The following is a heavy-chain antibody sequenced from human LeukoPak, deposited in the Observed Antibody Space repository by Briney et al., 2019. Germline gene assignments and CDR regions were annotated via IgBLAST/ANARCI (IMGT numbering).Heavy chain of an antibody. J-gene: IGHJ4*02. V-gene: IGHV3-15*01. CDR1: GFTVSQNY. CDR3: FRSGFWVRHY. CDR2: IKSKTDGGTT. D-gene: IGHD3-3*01. Sequence: GGSLRLSCAASGFTVSQNYMSWVRQAPGKGLEWVGRIKSKTDGGTTDYAAPVKGRFTISRDDSKNTLYLQMNSLKTEDTAVYYCFRSGFWVRHYWGQGTLVTVSS.